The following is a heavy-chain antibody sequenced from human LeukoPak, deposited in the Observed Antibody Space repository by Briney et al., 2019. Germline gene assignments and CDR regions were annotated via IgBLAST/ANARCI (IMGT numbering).Heavy chain of an antibody. V-gene: IGHV4-34*01. CDR3: ARARSITIFGVVISDSVRFDP. J-gene: IGHJ5*02. CDR1: GGSFSGYY. D-gene: IGHD3-3*01. CDR2: INHSGST. Sequence: PSETLSLPCAVYGGSFSGYYWSWIRQPPGKGLEWIGEINHSGSTNYNPSPKSRVTISVDTSKTQFSLKLSSVPAADTAVYYCARARSITIFGVVISDSVRFDPWGQGTLVTVSS.